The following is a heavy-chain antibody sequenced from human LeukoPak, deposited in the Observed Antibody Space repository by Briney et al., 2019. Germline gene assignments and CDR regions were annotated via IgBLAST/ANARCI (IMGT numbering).Heavy chain of an antibody. V-gene: IGHV3-30*18. J-gene: IGHJ3*02. Sequence: QPGRSLRLSCAASGFTFSSYGMHWVRQAPGKGLEWVAVISYDGSNKYYADSVKGRFTISRDNSKNTLYQQMNSLRAEDTAVYYCAKEEDDYGDLDAFDIWGQGTMVTVSS. CDR1: GFTFSSYG. D-gene: IGHD4-17*01. CDR3: AKEEDDYGDLDAFDI. CDR2: ISYDGSNK.